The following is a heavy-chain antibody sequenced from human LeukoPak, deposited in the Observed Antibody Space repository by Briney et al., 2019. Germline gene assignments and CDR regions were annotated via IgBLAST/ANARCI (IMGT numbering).Heavy chain of an antibody. CDR1: GGSISSYY. D-gene: IGHD6-25*01. J-gene: IGHJ3*02. CDR3: ARGPSSEDAFDI. CDR2: IYYSGST. Sequence: SETLSLTCTVSGGSISSYYWSWIRQPPGKGLEWIGYIYYSGSTNYNPPLKSRVTISVDTSKNQFSLKLSSVTAADAAVYYCARGPSSEDAFDIWGQGTMVTVSS. V-gene: IGHV4-59*01.